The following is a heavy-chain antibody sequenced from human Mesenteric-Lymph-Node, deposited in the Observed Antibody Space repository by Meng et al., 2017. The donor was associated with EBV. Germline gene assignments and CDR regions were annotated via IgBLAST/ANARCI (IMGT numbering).Heavy chain of an antibody. Sequence: VQLPESGPGLVGPSGTLALTCVVSGGSLSSSNWWSWVRRSPGKGLEWIGEIYHGGSTNYNPSLKSRVTMSVDKSQNQFSLNLNSVTAADTAVYYCARVSGDYYSPWFDPWGRGTLVTVSS. D-gene: IGHD1-26*01. J-gene: IGHJ5*02. CDR1: GGSLSSSNW. CDR2: IYHGGST. V-gene: IGHV4-4*02. CDR3: ARVSGDYYSPWFDP.